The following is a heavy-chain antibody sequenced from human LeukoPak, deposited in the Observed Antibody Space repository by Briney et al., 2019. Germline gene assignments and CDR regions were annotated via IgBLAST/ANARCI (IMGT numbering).Heavy chain of an antibody. D-gene: IGHD2-2*01. CDR1: GFTFDDYG. CDR2: INWNGGGT. CDR3: ARRAGYCSSTSCSFDY. V-gene: IGHV3-20*04. J-gene: IGHJ4*02. Sequence: GGSLRLSCAASGFTFDDYGMSWVRQAPGKGLEWVSGINWNGGGTGYADSVKGRFTISRDNAKNSLYLQMNSLRAEDTALYYCARRAGYCSSTSCSFDYWGQGTLVTVSS.